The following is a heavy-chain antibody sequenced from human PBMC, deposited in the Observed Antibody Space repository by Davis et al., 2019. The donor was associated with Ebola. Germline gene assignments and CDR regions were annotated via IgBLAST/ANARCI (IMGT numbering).Heavy chain of an antibody. CDR2: IYYSGST. Sequence: PSETLSLTCTVSGGSISSYYWSWIRQPPGKGLEWIGYIYYSGSTNYNPSLKSRVTISVDTSKNQFSLKLSSVTTADTAVYYCARDPGCSGGSCYSENWFDPWGQGTLVTVSS. CDR3: ARDPGCSGGSCYSENWFDP. CDR1: GGSISSYY. V-gene: IGHV4-59*01. J-gene: IGHJ5*02. D-gene: IGHD2-15*01.